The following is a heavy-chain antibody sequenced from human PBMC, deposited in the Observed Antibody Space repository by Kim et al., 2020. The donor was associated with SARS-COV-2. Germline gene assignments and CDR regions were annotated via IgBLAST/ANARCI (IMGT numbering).Heavy chain of an antibody. CDR1: GGSISSYY. D-gene: IGHD3-10*01. V-gene: IGHV4-59*08. J-gene: IGHJ6*02. CDR2: IYYSGST. CDR3: ARSSSRSGSYYSPLLYYYYYYGMDV. Sequence: SETLSLTCTVSGGSISSYYWSWIRQPPGKGLEWIGYIYYSGSTNYNPSLKSRVTISVDTSKNQFSLKLSSVTAADTAVYYCARSSSRSGSYYSPLLYYYYYYGMDVWGQGTTVTVSS.